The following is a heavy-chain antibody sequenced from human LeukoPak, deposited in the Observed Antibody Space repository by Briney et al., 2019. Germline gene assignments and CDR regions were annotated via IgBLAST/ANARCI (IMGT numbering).Heavy chain of an antibody. CDR2: IIPIFGTA. CDR3: ARGSNDFTNWFDP. V-gene: IGHV1-69*01. J-gene: IGHJ5*02. D-gene: IGHD3-3*01. Sequence: GSSVKVSCKASGGTFSSCAISWVRQAPGQGLEWMGGIIPIFGTANYAQKFQGRVTITADESTSTAYMELSSLRSEDTAVYYCARGSNDFTNWFDPWGQGTLVTVSS. CDR1: GGTFSSCA.